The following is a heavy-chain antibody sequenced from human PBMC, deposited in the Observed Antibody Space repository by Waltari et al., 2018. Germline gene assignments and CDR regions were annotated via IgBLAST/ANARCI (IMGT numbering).Heavy chain of an antibody. D-gene: IGHD2-21*01. V-gene: IGHV3-74*01. Sequence: EVQLVESGGGLIQPGGSLRLSCAASGFTFSSYWMHWLRQAPGKGLVWVSRINTDGNSTNYADSVKGRFTISRDNAKNTLYLQMNSLRAEDTAVYYCARAGGGELRMGFDPWGQGTLVTVSS. CDR1: GFTFSSYW. J-gene: IGHJ5*02. CDR3: ARAGGGELRMGFDP. CDR2: INTDGNST.